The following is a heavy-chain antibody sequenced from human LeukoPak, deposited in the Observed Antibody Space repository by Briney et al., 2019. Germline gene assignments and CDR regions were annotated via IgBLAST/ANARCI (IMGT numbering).Heavy chain of an antibody. CDR1: AFTVSSNY. CDR3: ARDHSGSYQRAFDI. D-gene: IGHD1-26*01. V-gene: IGHV3-66*02. Sequence: GGSLRLSCAVSAFTVSSNYVSWVRQAPGKGLEWVSVIYGGGSTNYADAVKGRFTISRDNSNNTLYLQMNSLRAEDTAVYYCARDHSGSYQRAFDIWGQGTMVTVSS. CDR2: IYGGGST. J-gene: IGHJ3*02.